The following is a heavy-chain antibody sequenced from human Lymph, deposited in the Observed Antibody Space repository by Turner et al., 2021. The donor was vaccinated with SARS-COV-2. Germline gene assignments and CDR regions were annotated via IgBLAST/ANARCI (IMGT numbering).Heavy chain of an antibody. D-gene: IGHD2-21*02. V-gene: IGHV3-21*01. CDR1: GFTFSSYS. CDR2: ITFTSSYI. Sequence: DVQLVESGGGLVKPGGPLRLSCAASGFTFSSYSMIWVRQAPGKGLEWVSSITFTSSYIYYADSVKGRFIISRDNAKNSLYLQMNSLRAEDTAVYYCARGPPDFPYYFDYWGQGTLVTVSS. CDR3: ARGPPDFPYYFDY. J-gene: IGHJ4*02.